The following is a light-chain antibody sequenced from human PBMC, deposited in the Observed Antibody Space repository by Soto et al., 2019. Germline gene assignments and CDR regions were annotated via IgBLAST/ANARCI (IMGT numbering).Light chain of an antibody. CDR3: QQYNNWPPGT. V-gene: IGKV3D-15*01. J-gene: IGKJ2*02. CDR2: GAS. CDR1: QSVSSN. Sequence: EIVMTQSPATLSVSPGERAALSCRASQSVSSNLAWYQHKPGQAPRLLIYGASTRATGIPARFSGSGSGTEFTLTISSLQSEDFAVYYCQQYNNWPPGTFGQGTKLEI.